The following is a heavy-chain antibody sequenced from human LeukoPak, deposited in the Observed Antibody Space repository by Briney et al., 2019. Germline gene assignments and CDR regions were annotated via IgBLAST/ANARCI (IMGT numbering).Heavy chain of an antibody. J-gene: IGHJ3*02. CDR1: GDSVSSNSAA. CDR3: ARDPAGDLAFDI. Sequence: SQTLSLTCAISGDSVSSNSAAWNWIKQSPSAGLEWLGRTSYRSKWYNDFALSVKSRITINPDTSKNQSSLQLNSVTPEDTAVYYCARDPAGDLAFDIWGQGTMVTVSS. V-gene: IGHV6-1*01. CDR2: TSYRSKWYN.